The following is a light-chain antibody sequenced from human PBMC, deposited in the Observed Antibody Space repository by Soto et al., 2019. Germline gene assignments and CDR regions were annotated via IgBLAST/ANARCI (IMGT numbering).Light chain of an antibody. Sequence: QSVLTQPPSVSAAPGQRVTISCSGSSSNIGNNYVSWYQQLPRTAPKLLIYDNNKRPSEIPDRFSGSKSGTSATLVITGLQTGDEADYYCGTWDSSLSAHVVFGGGTKLTVL. CDR1: SSNIGNNY. V-gene: IGLV1-51*01. CDR2: DNN. CDR3: GTWDSSLSAHVV. J-gene: IGLJ2*01.